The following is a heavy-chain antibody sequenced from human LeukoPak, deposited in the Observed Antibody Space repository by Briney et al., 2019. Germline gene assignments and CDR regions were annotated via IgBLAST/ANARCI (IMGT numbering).Heavy chain of an antibody. CDR3: ARGEGATRYYFDY. Sequence: SVKVTCKASGGTFSSYAISWVRQVPGQGLEWMGGIIPIFGTANYVQKFQGRVTITTDESTSTAYMELSSLRSEDAAVYYCARGEGATRYYFDYWGQGTLVTVSS. D-gene: IGHD1-26*01. CDR2: IIPIFGTA. V-gene: IGHV1-69*05. J-gene: IGHJ4*02. CDR1: GGTFSSYA.